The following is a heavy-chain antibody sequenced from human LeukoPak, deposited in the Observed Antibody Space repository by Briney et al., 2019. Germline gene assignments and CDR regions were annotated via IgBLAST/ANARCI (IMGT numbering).Heavy chain of an antibody. D-gene: IGHD3-22*01. CDR2: ISSSGTTV. CDR1: GFTFSNYE. Sequence: GGSLRLSCAAPGFTFSNYEMNWVRQAPGKGLEWISYISSSGTTVFYADSVRGRFTISRDNAKNSVYLQMNSLRGDDTAVYYCARDDLIEAPFDFWGQGTLVTVSS. J-gene: IGHJ4*02. V-gene: IGHV3-48*03. CDR3: ARDDLIEAPFDF.